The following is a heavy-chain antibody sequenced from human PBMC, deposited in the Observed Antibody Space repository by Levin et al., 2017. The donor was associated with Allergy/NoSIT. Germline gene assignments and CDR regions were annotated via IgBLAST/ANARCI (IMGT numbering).Heavy chain of an antibody. Sequence: GESLKISCAASGFTFRDYWMTWARQTPGRGLEWVASINEDGSQKNSLDSVKGRFTISRDNAKDSVHLQMDYLRDDDTALYYCARHLRGDSAYDGFDVWGHGTMVTFSS. J-gene: IGHJ3*01. D-gene: IGHD5-12*01. CDR3: ARHLRGDSAYDGFDV. CDR1: GFTFRDYW. CDR2: INEDGSQK. V-gene: IGHV3-7*03.